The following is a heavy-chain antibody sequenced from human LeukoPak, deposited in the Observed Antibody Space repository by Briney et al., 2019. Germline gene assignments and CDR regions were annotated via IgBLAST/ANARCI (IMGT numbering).Heavy chain of an antibody. CDR2: IRQDGNEK. CDR1: GFTFSRFW. J-gene: IGHJ5*02. D-gene: IGHD3-10*01. CDR3: VRETKRFTMVRGVLDS. Sequence: GGSLRLSCAASGFTFSRFWMTWVRQAPGKGLEWVANIRQDGNEKFYVDSVKGRFTISRDNSKNTLYLQMNSLRPEDTAMYYCVRETKRFTMVRGVLDSWGQGTLVTVSS. V-gene: IGHV3-7*01.